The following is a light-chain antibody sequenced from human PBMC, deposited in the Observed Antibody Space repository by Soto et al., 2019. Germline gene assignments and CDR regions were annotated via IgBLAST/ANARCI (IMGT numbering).Light chain of an antibody. CDR1: SGHSSYA. Sequence: QLVLTQSPSASASLGASVKLTCTLSSGHSSYAIAWHQQQPEKGPRYLMKLNSDGSHSKGDGIPDRFSGSSSGAERYLTISSLQSEDEADYYCQIWGTGNNWVFGGGTKLTVL. V-gene: IGLV4-69*01. CDR2: LNSDGSH. J-gene: IGLJ3*02. CDR3: QIWGTGNNWV.